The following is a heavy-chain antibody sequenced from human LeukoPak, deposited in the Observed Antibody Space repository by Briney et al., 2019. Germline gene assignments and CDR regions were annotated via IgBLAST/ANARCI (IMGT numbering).Heavy chain of an antibody. CDR1: GFTFSSYG. D-gene: IGHD1-26*01. CDR2: ISYDGSNK. V-gene: IGHV3-30*03. CDR3: ASLVGAIPFDY. Sequence: PGRSLRLSCAASGFTFSSYGMHWVRQAPGKGLEWVAVISYDGSNKYYADSVKGRFTISRDNSKNTLYLQVNSLRAEDTAVYYCASLVGAIPFDYWGQGTLVTVSS. J-gene: IGHJ4*02.